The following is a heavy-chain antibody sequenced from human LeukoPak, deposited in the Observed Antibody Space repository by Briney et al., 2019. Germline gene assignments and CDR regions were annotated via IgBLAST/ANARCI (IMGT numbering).Heavy chain of an antibody. V-gene: IGHV1-8*03. CDR2: MNPNSGNT. D-gene: IGHD2-2*01. CDR1: GYIFTTYD. J-gene: IGHJ5*02. Sequence: AASVKVSCKASGYIFTTYDINWVRQASGQGLEWMGWMNPNSGNTGYAQRFQGRVTITRNTSISTAYMEVTSLSLEDTAVYYCARGRHYQLPRHPWGQGTLVTVSS. CDR3: ARGRHYQLPRHP.